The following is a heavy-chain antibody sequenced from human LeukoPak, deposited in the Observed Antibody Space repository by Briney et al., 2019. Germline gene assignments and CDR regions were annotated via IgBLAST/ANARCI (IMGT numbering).Heavy chain of an antibody. CDR1: GFTFSNAW. J-gene: IGHJ3*02. D-gene: IGHD2-21*01. CDR3: TTLASILWCCHPNDAFDI. CDR2: IKSKTDGGTT. V-gene: IGHV3-15*01. Sequence: NAGGSLRLSCAASGFTFSNAWMSWVRQAPGKGLEWVGRIKSKTDGGTTDYAAPVKGRFTISRDDSKNTLYLQMNSLKTEDTAVYYCTTLASILWCCHPNDAFDIWGQGTMVTVSS.